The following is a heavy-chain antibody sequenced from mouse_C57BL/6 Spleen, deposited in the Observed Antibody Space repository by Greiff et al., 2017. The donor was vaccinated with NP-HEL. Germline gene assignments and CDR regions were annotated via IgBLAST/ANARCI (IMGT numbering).Heavy chain of an antibody. CDR2: INPGSGGT. V-gene: IGHV1-54*01. Sequence: VQLQQSGAELVRPGTSVKVSCKASGYAFTNYLIEWVKQRPGQGLEWIGVINPGSGGTNYNEKFKGKATLTADKSSSTAYMQLSSLTSEDSAVYFCARDYGSSLFAYWGQGTLVTVSA. CDR3: ARDYGSSLFAY. CDR1: GYAFTNYL. J-gene: IGHJ3*01. D-gene: IGHD1-1*01.